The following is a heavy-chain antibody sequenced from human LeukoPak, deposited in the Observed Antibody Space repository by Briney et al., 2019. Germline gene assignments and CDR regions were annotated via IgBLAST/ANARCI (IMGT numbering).Heavy chain of an antibody. CDR3: ARDLLYSYGVDY. V-gene: IGHV3-48*03. CDR2: ISSSGSTI. D-gene: IGHD5-18*01. J-gene: IGHJ4*02. Sequence: PGGSLRLSCAASGFTFSSYEMNWVRQAPGKGLEWVSYISSSGSTIYYADSVKGRFTISRDNAKNSLYLQMNSLRAEDTAVYYCARDLLYSYGVDYWGQGTLVTVSS. CDR1: GFTFSSYE.